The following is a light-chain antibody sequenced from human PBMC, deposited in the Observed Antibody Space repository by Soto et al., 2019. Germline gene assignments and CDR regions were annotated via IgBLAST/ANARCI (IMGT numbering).Light chain of an antibody. V-gene: IGKV1-9*01. CDR2: GAH. CDR3: QQLNSYPLS. Sequence: DIQLTQSPSLLSASVGDRVTITCRASQDISSYLVWYQQKPGRAPELLIHGAHSLHSGVPSRFSGSGSGTEFSLTISSLQPEDFATYYCQQLNSYPLSFGGGTKVDIK. CDR1: QDISSY. J-gene: IGKJ4*01.